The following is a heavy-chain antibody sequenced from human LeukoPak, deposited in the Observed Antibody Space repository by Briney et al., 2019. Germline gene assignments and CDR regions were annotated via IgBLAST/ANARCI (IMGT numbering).Heavy chain of an antibody. Sequence: PGGSLRLSCAASGFTFSSYGMHWVRQAPGKGLEWVAVIWYDGSNKYYADPVKGRFTISRDNSKNTLYLQMNSLRAGDTAVYYCARVGDYRSYYYYGMDVWGQGTTVTVSS. D-gene: IGHD4-11*01. CDR1: GFTFSSYG. CDR3: ARVGDYRSYYYYGMDV. V-gene: IGHV3-33*01. CDR2: IWYDGSNK. J-gene: IGHJ6*02.